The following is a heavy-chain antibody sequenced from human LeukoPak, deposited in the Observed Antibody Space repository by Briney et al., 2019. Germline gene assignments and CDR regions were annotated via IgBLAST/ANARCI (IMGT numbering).Heavy chain of an antibody. CDR3: ARRGGYYFDY. CDR1: GFTFSSYW. J-gene: IGHJ4*02. CDR2: IKQDGSEK. D-gene: IGHD4-23*01. V-gene: IGHV3-7*02. Sequence: GGSLRLSCAASGFTFSSYWMSWVRQAPGKGLEWVANIKQDGSEKYYVDSVKGRFTISRDNPKNTLYLQMGSLRAEDMAVYYCARRGGYYFDYWGQGTLVTVSS.